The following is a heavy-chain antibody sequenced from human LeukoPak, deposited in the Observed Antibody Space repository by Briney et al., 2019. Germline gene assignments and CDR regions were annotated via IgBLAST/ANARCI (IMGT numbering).Heavy chain of an antibody. Sequence: ASVKVSCKASGYTFTSYGISWVRQAPGQRLEWMGWISAYNGNTNYAQKLQGRVTMTTDTSTSTAYMELRSLRSDDTAVYYCARDRRIAVAGTIMSYWGQGTLVTVSS. CDR3: ARDRRIAVAGTIMSY. CDR2: ISAYNGNT. D-gene: IGHD6-19*01. J-gene: IGHJ4*02. V-gene: IGHV1-18*01. CDR1: GYTFTSYG.